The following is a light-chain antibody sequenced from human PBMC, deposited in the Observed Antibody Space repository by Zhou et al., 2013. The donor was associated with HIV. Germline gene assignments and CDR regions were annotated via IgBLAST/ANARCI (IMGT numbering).Light chain of an antibody. CDR1: QSVSSY. V-gene: IGKV3-11*01. Sequence: EIVLPQSPHTLSLSPGERATLSCRASQSVSSYLAWYQQKPGQAPRLLIYDASNRATGIPARFSGSGSGTDFTLTISSLEPEDFAVYYCQHRSNWPPLFGQGTRLEIK. J-gene: IGKJ5*01. CDR2: DAS. CDR3: QHRSNWPPL.